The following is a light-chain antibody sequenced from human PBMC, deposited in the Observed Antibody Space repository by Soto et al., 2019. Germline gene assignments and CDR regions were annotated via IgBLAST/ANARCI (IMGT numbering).Light chain of an antibody. V-gene: IGKV3-20*01. CDR1: QSVSSN. CDR2: GAS. J-gene: IGKJ1*01. Sequence: ARSPAHPSVSPGERGTPSSRASQSVSSNLAWYQQKPGQAPRLLIYGASSRATGIPDRFSGSGSGTDFTLTISRLEPEDFAVYYCQQYGSSPRTFGQGTKVDIK. CDR3: QQYGSSPRT.